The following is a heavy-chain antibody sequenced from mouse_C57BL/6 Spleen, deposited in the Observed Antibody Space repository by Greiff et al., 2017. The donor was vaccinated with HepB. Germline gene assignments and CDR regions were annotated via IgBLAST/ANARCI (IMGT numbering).Heavy chain of an antibody. Sequence: QVQLQQPGAELVKPGASVKLSCKASGYTFTSYWMHWVKQRPGRGLEWIGRIDPNSGGTKYNEKFKSKATLTVDKPSSTAYMQLSSLTSEDSAVYYCARESFITAVEAWFAYWGQGTLVTVSA. CDR1: GYTFTSYW. CDR2: IDPNSGGT. J-gene: IGHJ3*01. V-gene: IGHV1-72*01. CDR3: ARESFITAVEAWFAY. D-gene: IGHD1-1*01.